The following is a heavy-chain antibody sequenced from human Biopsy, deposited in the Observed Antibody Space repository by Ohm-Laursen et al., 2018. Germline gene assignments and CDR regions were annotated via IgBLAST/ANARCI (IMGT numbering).Heavy chain of an antibody. CDR2: IKHNGSEH. J-gene: IGHJ4*02. Sequence: GSLRLSCAASGFTFGHYAMHWVRQAPGKGLEWVANIKHNGSEHYYVDSVKGRFTISRDNAGNSLFLQMNSLRGEDTAVYYCVRNMLRLHGGFGEDWGQGTTVTVSS. V-gene: IGHV3-7*01. CDR3: VRNMLRLHGGFGED. CDR1: GFTFGHYA. D-gene: IGHD3-10*01.